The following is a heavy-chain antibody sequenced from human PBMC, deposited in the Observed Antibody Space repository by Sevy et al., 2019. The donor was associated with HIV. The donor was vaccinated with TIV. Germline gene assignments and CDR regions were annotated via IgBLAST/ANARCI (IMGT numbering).Heavy chain of an antibody. CDR3: ASPRGSDWYEGTGGYFDL. CDR1: GGSISRSSYY. CDR2: IYSTGST. Sequence: SETLSLTCTVSGGSISRSSYYWGWIRQPPGKGLEWIGSIYSTGSTSYNPSLKSRVTLSADTSSNQFSLKLDSVSAADTAVYYCASPRGSDWYEGTGGYFDLWGRGALVTVSS. V-gene: IGHV4-39*01. D-gene: IGHD6-19*01. J-gene: IGHJ2*01.